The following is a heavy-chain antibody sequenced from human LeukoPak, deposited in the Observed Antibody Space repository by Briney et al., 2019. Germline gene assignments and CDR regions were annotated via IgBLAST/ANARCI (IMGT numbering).Heavy chain of an antibody. D-gene: IGHD6-13*01. Sequence: ASVKVSCKASGYTFTSYDINGVRQAAGQGLEWIGWMNPNSGNTGYAQRFQGRVTMTRNTSVSTAYMELRSLRSDDTAVYYCARIYGGSSWRWAFDIWGQGTMVTVSS. CDR3: ARIYGGSSWRWAFDI. V-gene: IGHV1-8*01. CDR1: GYTFTSYD. J-gene: IGHJ3*02. CDR2: MNPNSGNT.